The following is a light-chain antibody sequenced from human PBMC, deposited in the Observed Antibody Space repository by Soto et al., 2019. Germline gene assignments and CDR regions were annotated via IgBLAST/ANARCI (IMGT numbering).Light chain of an antibody. V-gene: IGLV2-14*01. CDR1: SSDVGGYNF. Sequence: QSALTHPASVSGSPGQSITISCTATSSDVGGYNFVSWYQHQSGKDPQLIIYDVNNRPSGISNRFSGSKFGNTASLTISGLQGDDEADYYCSSYTTISTVVFGGGTKLTVL. J-gene: IGLJ2*01. CDR3: SSYTTISTVV. CDR2: DVN.